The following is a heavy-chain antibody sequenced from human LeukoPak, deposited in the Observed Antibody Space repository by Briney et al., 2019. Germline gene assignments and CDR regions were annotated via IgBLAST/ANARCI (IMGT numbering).Heavy chain of an antibody. CDR2: IYYSGST. J-gene: IGHJ6*03. CDR3: ARVGGSYDYYYYMDV. V-gene: IGHV4-59*01. CDR1: GGSISSYY. Sequence: SETLSLTCTVSGGSISSYYWSWIRQPPGKGLEWIGYIYYSGSTNYNPSLKSRVTISVDTSKNQFSLKLSSVTAADTAVYYCARVGGSYDYYYYMDVWGKGTTVTVSS. D-gene: IGHD1-26*01.